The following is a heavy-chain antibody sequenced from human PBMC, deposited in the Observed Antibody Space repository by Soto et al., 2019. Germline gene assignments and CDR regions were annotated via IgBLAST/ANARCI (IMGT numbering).Heavy chain of an antibody. CDR2: IYHTGST. Sequence: SETLSLTCTVSGGSMSRGDYYWSWIRQPPGKGLEWIGFIYHTGSTYYSPSLKSRVAISVDTSKNQFSLKLSSVTAADTAVYYCARAMVVTQNWFDPWGQGTLVTVSS. CDR3: ARAMVVTQNWFDP. V-gene: IGHV4-30-4*01. D-gene: IGHD2-21*02. J-gene: IGHJ5*02. CDR1: GGSMSRGDYY.